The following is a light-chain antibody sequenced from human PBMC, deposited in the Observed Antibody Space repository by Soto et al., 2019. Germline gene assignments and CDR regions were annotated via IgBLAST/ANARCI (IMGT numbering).Light chain of an antibody. V-gene: IGLV2-14*01. CDR1: SSDVGGYNY. J-gene: IGLJ1*01. CDR3: SSYTSSSTLPYV. CDR2: DVS. Sequence: QSALAQPASVSGSPGQSITISCTGTSSDVGGYNYVSWYQQHPGKATKLMIYDVSNRPSEVSNRFSGSKSGNTASLTISGLQSEDEADYYCSSYTSSSTLPYVFGTGTKVTVL.